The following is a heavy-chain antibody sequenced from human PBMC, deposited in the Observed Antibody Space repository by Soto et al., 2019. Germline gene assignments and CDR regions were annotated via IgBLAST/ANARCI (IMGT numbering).Heavy chain of an antibody. Sequence: PGGSLSLSCTASGFLVRDTYVNWVRQAPGKGLEWVSVISNRGDTHYADSVRGRFSLSRDISDNTLHLQMNNLRVEDTAVYYCAREPRYCRGGSCSITGDAYDIWGQGTMVTVSS. D-gene: IGHD2-15*01. CDR1: GFLVRDTY. CDR3: AREPRYCRGGSCSITGDAYDI. J-gene: IGHJ3*02. CDR2: ISNRGDT. V-gene: IGHV3-66*01.